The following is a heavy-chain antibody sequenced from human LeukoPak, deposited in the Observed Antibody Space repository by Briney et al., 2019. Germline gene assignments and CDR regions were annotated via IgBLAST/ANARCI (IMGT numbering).Heavy chain of an antibody. D-gene: IGHD6-19*01. Sequence: PGGSLRLSCAASGFTFSSYAMSWVRQAPGKGLEWVSAISGSGGSTYYADSVKGRFTISRDNSKNTLYLQMNSLRAEDTAVNYCAKPRVAVAGRGWFDPWGQGTLVTVSS. J-gene: IGHJ5*02. CDR3: AKPRVAVAGRGWFDP. V-gene: IGHV3-23*01. CDR2: ISGSGGST. CDR1: GFTFSSYA.